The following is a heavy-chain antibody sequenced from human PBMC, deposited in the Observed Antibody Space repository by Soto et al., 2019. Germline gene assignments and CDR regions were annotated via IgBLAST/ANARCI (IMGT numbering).Heavy chain of an antibody. CDR3: ARNGGFGEFCCMSGDYFDY. Sequence: QVQLVESGGGVVQPGRSLRLSCAASGFTFSSYGMHWVRQAPGKGLEWVAVIWYDGSNKYYADSVKGRFTISRDNSKNXLXXQMNSLRAEDTAVYYCARNGGFGEFCCMSGDYFDYWGQGTLVTVSS. V-gene: IGHV3-33*01. D-gene: IGHD3-10*01. J-gene: IGHJ4*02. CDR2: IWYDGSNK. CDR1: GFTFSSYG.